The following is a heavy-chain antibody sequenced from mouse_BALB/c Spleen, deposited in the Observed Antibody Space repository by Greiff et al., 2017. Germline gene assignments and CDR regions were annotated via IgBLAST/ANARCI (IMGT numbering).Heavy chain of an antibody. V-gene: IGHV5-17*02. D-gene: IGHD1-1*01. Sequence: EVMLVESGGGLVQPGGSRKLSCAASGFTFSSFGMHWVRQAPEKGLEWVAYISSGSSTIYYADTVKGRFTISRDNPKNTLFLQMTSLRSEDTAMYYCARDRTVGDAMDYWGQGTSVTVS. J-gene: IGHJ4*01. CDR3: ARDRTVGDAMDY. CDR2: ISSGSSTI. CDR1: GFTFSSFG.